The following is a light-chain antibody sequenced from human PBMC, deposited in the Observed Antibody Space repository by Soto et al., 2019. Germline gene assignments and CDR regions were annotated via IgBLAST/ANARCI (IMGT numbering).Light chain of an antibody. V-gene: IGKV1-5*02. J-gene: IGKJ1*01. CDR2: DAS. CDR3: QQYSVYWT. Sequence: DIQMTQSPSSLSASVGDRVTIICRASQSVSTRLAWYQQKPGKAPKVPIYDASSWAGGVPSRFTGSGSGTEFTLTINSLQPDDFATYYCQQYSVYWTFGQGTKVEIK. CDR1: QSVSTR.